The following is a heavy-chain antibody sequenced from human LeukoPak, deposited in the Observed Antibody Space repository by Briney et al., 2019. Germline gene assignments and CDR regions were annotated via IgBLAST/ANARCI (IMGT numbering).Heavy chain of an antibody. D-gene: IGHD3-10*01. CDR3: ARDLREGVIITGYFDY. CDR2: IIPIFGTA. Sequence: ASVKVSCKASGGTFSSYAISWVRQAPGQGLEWMGGIIPIFGTANYAQKFQGRVTITADESTSTAYMELSSLRSEDTAVYYCARDLREGVIITGYFDYWGQGTLVTVSS. J-gene: IGHJ4*02. CDR1: GGTFSSYA. V-gene: IGHV1-69*13.